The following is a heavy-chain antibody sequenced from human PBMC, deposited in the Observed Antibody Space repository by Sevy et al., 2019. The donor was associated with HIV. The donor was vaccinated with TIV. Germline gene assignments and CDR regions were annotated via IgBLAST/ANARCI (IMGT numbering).Heavy chain of an antibody. D-gene: IGHD2-2*01. CDR2: ISSSSSYI. CDR3: ARVRGDIVVVPAARYYYYYGMDV. V-gene: IGHV3-21*01. J-gene: IGHJ6*02. CDR1: GFTFSSYS. Sequence: GGSLRLSCAASGFTFSSYSMNWVRQAPGKGLEWVSSISSSSSYIYYADSVKGRFSISRDKAKNSLYLQMYSLRAEDTAVYYCARVRGDIVVVPAARYYYYYGMDVWGQGTTVTVSS.